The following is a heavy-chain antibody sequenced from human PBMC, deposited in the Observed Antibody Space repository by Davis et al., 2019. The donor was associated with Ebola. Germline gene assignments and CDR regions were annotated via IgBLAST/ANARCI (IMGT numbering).Heavy chain of an antibody. CDR3: AKDGTTVTRWTNSDFDY. Sequence: PGGSLRLSCAASGFTFSSYAMHWVRQAPGKGLEWVSAISGSGGSTYYADSVKGRFTISRDNSKNTLYLQMNSLRAEDTAVYYCAKDGTTVTRWTNSDFDYWGQGTLVTVSS. CDR1: GFTFSSYA. J-gene: IGHJ4*02. CDR2: ISGSGGST. V-gene: IGHV3-23*01. D-gene: IGHD4-17*01.